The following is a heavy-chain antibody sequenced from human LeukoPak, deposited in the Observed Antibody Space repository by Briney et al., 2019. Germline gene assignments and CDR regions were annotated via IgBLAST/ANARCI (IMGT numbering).Heavy chain of an antibody. CDR1: GFSFSDYS. J-gene: IGHJ4*02. D-gene: IGHD5-18*01. V-gene: IGHV3-48*01. CDR3: ARDGWAWDTAMMTYYFDY. Sequence: GGSLRLSCAASGFSFSDYSMNWVRQAPGEGLEWVSYISSRRTTIYYADSVKGRFTISRDNAKNSLYLQMNSLRAEDTAVYCCARDGWAWDTAMMTYYFDYWGQGALVTVSS. CDR2: ISSRRTTI.